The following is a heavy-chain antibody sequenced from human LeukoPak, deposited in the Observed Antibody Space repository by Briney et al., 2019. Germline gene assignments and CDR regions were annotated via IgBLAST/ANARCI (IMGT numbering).Heavy chain of an antibody. V-gene: IGHV3-30*02. CDR3: AKDPRIGFRRGGY. J-gene: IGHJ4*02. CDR2: IRYDGSNK. D-gene: IGHD3-10*01. CDR1: GFTFSSYG. Sequence: SGGSLRLSCAASGFTFSSYGMHWVRQAPGKGLEWVAFIRYDGSNKYYADSVKGRFTISRDNSKNTLYLQMNSLRAEDTAVYYCAKDPRIGFRRGGYWGQGTLVTVSS.